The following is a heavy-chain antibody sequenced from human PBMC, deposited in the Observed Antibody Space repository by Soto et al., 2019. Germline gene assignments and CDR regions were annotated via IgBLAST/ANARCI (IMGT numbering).Heavy chain of an antibody. Sequence: QLQLQESGPGLVKPSETLSLTCTVSGASISSTSYFWGWIRQPPGKGLEWVGSFSLCESTHYTPSLNSRVTIPEDTPKNQFSLRLTSLTAADTAVYYCASGNSGAYRAWFDPWGQGTLVTVSS. CDR2: FSLCEST. J-gene: IGHJ5*02. CDR1: GASISSTSYF. D-gene: IGHD6-25*01. CDR3: ASGNSGAYRAWFDP. V-gene: IGHV4-39*01.